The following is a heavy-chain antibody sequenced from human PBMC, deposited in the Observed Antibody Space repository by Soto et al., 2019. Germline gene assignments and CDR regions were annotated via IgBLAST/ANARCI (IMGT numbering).Heavy chain of an antibody. CDR2: SSAYNGTT. CDR3: ARGVWITNIDYYSGMDV. V-gene: IGHV1-18*03. J-gene: IGHJ6*02. CDR1: GYNFTSYG. Sequence: ASAKVSCEDSGYNFTSYGIIWVRQARGQGSEWMGWSSAYNGTTNYAQKSQGSVTMTTDTSTRTPYMELRSLSSDDIAACYSARGVWITNIDYYSGMDVWGQGTRVTVSS. D-gene: IGHD3-16*01.